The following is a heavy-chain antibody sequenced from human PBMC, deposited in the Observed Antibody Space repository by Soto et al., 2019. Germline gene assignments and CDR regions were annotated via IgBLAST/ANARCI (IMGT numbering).Heavy chain of an antibody. J-gene: IGHJ4*02. V-gene: IGHV4-34*09. Sequence: SETLSLTCAVYGGSFSGYYWSWIRQPPGKGLEWIGEINHSGSTNYNPSLKGRVTISVDTSKNQFSLKLSSVTAADTAVYYCARGDTAMVTPFNDYWGQGTLVTVSS. CDR3: ARGDTAMVTPFNDY. D-gene: IGHD5-18*01. CDR2: INHSGST. CDR1: GGSFSGYY.